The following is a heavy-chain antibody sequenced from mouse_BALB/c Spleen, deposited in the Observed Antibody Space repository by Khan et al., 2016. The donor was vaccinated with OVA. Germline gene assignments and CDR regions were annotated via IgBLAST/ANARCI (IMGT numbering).Heavy chain of an antibody. D-gene: IGHD4-1*01. V-gene: IGHV5-6*01. CDR1: GFTFSPYS. Sequence: VQLKESGGDLVKSGGSLKLSCAASGFTFSPYSMSWVRQTPDKRLEWVATISSDGDYTYYPDSVKGRFNISRDNAKNTLYLQMSSLKSEDTAIYYCATHLTGSFAYWGHGTLVTVSA. CDR2: ISSDGDYT. CDR3: ATHLTGSFAY. J-gene: IGHJ3*01.